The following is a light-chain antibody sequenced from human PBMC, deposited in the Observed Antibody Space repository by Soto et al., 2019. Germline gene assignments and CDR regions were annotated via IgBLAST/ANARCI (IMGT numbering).Light chain of an antibody. J-gene: IGLJ1*01. V-gene: IGLV2-14*01. CDR1: SSDVGGYTY. CDR3: NSYTSGSTYV. CDR2: EVS. Sequence: QSVLTQPASVSGSPGQSITISCTGTSSDVGGYTYVSWYQQHPGKAPKLIIYEVSNRPSGVSNRFSGSRSGNTASLTISGLQAEDDADYYCNSYTSGSTYVFGTGTKVTVL.